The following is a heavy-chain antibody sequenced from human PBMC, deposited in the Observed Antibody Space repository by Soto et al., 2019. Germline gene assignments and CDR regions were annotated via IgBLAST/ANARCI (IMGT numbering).Heavy chain of an antibody. V-gene: IGHV1-46*01. CDR3: AREAREDEQLVWDVRDWFDP. Sequence: ASVKVSCKASGYTFTSYYMHWVRQAPGQGLEWMGIINPSGGSTSYAQKFQGRVTMTRDTSTSTVYMELSSLRSEDTAVYYCAREAREDEQLVWDVRDWFDPWGQGTLVTVFS. J-gene: IGHJ5*02. D-gene: IGHD6-6*01. CDR1: GYTFTSYY. CDR2: INPSGGST.